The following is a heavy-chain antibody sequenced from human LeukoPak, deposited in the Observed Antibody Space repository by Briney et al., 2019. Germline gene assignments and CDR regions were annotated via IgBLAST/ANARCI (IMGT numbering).Heavy chain of an antibody. V-gene: IGHV4-4*07. Sequence: PSETLSLTCSVSDGSISTYYWSWIRQPAGKGLEWIGRVYRSGNTNYNPSLQSRVTMSVDTSKNQISLRLRSVIAADTAVYYCARDDFEHSVHYGMDVGGQGTAVSVSS. CDR2: VYRSGNT. CDR3: ARDDFEHSVHYGMDV. D-gene: IGHD3-9*01. J-gene: IGHJ6*02. CDR1: DGSISTYY.